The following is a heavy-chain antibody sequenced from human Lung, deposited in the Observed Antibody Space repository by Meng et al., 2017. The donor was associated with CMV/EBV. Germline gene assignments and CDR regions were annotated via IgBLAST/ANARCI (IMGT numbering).Heavy chain of an antibody. V-gene: IGHV3-21*01. Sequence: GGSLRLXXAASRFTFSSYSMNWVRQAPGKGLEWVSSISSSSSYIYYADSVKGRFTISRDNAKSSLYLQMNSLRAEDTAVYYCAREGYYYDSGNYYYYFDHWGQGPLVTVSS. J-gene: IGHJ4*02. D-gene: IGHD3-10*01. CDR3: AREGYYYDSGNYYYYFDH. CDR1: RFTFSSYS. CDR2: ISSSSSYI.